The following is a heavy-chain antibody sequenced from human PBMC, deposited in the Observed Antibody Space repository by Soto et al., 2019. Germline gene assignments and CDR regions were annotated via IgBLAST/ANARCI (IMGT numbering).Heavy chain of an antibody. D-gene: IGHD1-7*01. CDR2: INHSGST. V-gene: IGHV4-34*01. J-gene: IGHJ4*02. Sequence: SETLSLTCAVYGGSFSGYYWSWIRQPPGKGLEWIGEINHSGSTNYNPSLKSRVTISVDTSKNQFSLKLSSVTAADTAVYYCARGRIWNWNYRMSPPVFDYWGQGTLVTVSS. CDR1: GGSFSGYY. CDR3: ARGRIWNWNYRMSPPVFDY.